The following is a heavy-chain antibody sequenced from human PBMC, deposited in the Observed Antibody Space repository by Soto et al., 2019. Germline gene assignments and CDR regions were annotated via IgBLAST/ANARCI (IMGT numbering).Heavy chain of an antibody. J-gene: IGHJ6*03. CDR3: ARDRGYNWNSPTYSYYYYMDV. Sequence: EVQLVESGGGLVKPGGSLRLSCAASGFTFSSYSMNWVRQAPGKGLEWVSSISSSSSYIYYADSVKGRFTISRDNAKNSLYLQMNSLRAEDTAVYYCARDRGYNWNSPTYSYYYYMDVWGKGPTVTVSS. D-gene: IGHD1-7*01. CDR1: GFTFSSYS. CDR2: ISSSSSYI. V-gene: IGHV3-21*01.